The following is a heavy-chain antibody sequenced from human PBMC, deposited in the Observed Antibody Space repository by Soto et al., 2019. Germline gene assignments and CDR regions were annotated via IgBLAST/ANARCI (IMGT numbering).Heavy chain of an antibody. D-gene: IGHD2-15*01. CDR2: IYPGDSDT. V-gene: IGHV5-51*01. Sequence: PGESLKISWKGSGYSFTSYWIGWVRQMHGKGLEWMGIIYPGDSDTRYSPSFQGQVTISADKSISTAYLQWSSLKASDTAMYYCARREFDYSAANEFDNCGQGNLVPVSS. J-gene: IGHJ4*02. CDR1: GYSFTSYW. CDR3: ARREFDYSAANEFDN.